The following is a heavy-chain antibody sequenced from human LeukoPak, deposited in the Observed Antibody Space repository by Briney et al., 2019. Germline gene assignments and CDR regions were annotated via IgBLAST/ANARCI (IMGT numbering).Heavy chain of an antibody. CDR1: GFTFSSYA. Sequence: GRSLRLSCAASGFTFSSYAMHWVRQAPGKGLEWVAVISYDGSNKYYADSVKGRFTISRDNSKNTLYLQMNSLRAEDTAVYYCARGPLRFLEWSPKFDYWGQGTLVTVSS. J-gene: IGHJ4*02. CDR3: ARGPLRFLEWSPKFDY. CDR2: ISYDGSNK. V-gene: IGHV3-30*04. D-gene: IGHD3-3*01.